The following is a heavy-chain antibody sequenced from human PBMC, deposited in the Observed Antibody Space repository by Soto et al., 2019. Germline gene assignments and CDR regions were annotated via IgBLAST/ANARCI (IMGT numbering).Heavy chain of an antibody. CDR2: ISYDGSNK. D-gene: IGHD3-22*01. J-gene: IGHJ6*02. CDR3: ARDTRYYYDSSGYYHYYYGMDV. CDR1: GFTFSSYA. V-gene: IGHV3-30-3*01. Sequence: QVQLVESGGGVVQPGRSLRLSCAASGFTFSSYAMHWVRQAPGKGLEWVAVISYDGSNKYYADSVKGRFTISRDNSKNTLYLQMNSLRAEDTAVYYCARDTRYYYDSSGYYHYYYGMDVWGQGTTVTVSS.